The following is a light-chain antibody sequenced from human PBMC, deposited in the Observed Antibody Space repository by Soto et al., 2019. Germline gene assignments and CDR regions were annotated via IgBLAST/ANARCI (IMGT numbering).Light chain of an antibody. V-gene: IGKV3-15*01. J-gene: IGKJ2*01. CDR1: QSVSSN. CDR2: GAS. CDR3: QQSNNWLYT. Sequence: EIVMTQSPATLSVSPGERATLSCRASQSVSSNLAWYQQKPGQAPRLLIYGASTRATGIPARFSGSGSGTEFTLTISSLQSEDFAVYYCQQSNNWLYTFGQGTTLEIK.